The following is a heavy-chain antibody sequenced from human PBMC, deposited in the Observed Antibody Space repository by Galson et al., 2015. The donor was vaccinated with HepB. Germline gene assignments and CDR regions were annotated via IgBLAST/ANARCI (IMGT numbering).Heavy chain of an antibody. V-gene: IGHV1-69*13. Sequence: SVKVSCKASGGTFSSYAISWVRQAPGQGLEWMGGIIPIFGTANYAQKFQGRVTITADESTSTAYMELSSLRSEDTAVYYCARDLGYSSSLGPNPQYYYYGMDVWGQGTTVTVSS. CDR3: ARDLGYSSSLGPNPQYYYYGMDV. CDR2: IIPIFGTA. J-gene: IGHJ6*02. D-gene: IGHD6-13*01. CDR1: GGTFSSYA.